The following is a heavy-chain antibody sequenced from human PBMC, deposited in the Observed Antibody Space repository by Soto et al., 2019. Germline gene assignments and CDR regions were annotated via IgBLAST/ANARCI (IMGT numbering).Heavy chain of an antibody. J-gene: IGHJ4*02. CDR1: GASFSYANYY. CDR2: FYYDGRT. D-gene: IGHD2-21*01. Sequence: SETLSLTFIFAGASFSYANYYWVWIRQPPGEGLEWIGSFYYDGRTYYNASLKSRFIISVDTSKNHLSLMLTSLTAPDPAVYYCPRRSHIVVAPTWGQLTLVTVSS. CDR3: PRRSHIVVAPT. V-gene: IGHV4-39*02.